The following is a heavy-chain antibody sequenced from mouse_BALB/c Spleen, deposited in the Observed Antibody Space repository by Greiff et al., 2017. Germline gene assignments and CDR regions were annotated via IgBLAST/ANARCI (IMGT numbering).Heavy chain of an antibody. CDR1: GYTFTSYW. V-gene: IGHV1S22*01. J-gene: IGHJ4*01. Sequence: LQQPGSELVRPGASVKLSCKASGYTFTSYWMHWVKQRHGQGLEWIGNFYPGSGSTNYDEKFKSKGTLTVDTSSSTAYMHLSSLTSEDSAVYYCTREGVPDAMDYWGQGTSVTVSS. CDR3: TREGVPDAMDY. D-gene: IGHD2-14*01. CDR2: FYPGSGST.